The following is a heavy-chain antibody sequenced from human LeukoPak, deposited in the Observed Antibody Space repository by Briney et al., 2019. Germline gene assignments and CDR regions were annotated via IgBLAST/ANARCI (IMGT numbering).Heavy chain of an antibody. CDR1: GDSVSSNSAA. CDR2: TYYRSKWYN. CDR3: ARDKVRWVAVAGTRFDP. J-gene: IGHJ5*02. D-gene: IGHD6-19*01. V-gene: IGHV6-1*01. Sequence: SQTLSPTCAISGDSVSSNSAAWNWIRQSPSRGLEWLGRTYYRSKWYNDYAVSVKSRITINPDTSKNQFSLQLNSVTPEDTAVYYCARDKVRWVAVAGTRFDPRGQGTLVTVSS.